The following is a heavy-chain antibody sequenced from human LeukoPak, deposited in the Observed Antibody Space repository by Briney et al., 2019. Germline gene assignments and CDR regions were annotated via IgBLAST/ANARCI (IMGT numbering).Heavy chain of an antibody. CDR2: INSDGTST. Sequence: GGSLRLSCAASGFTFYSFSMHWVRQAPGKGLVWVSRINSDGTSTALADSVKGRFTVSRDNAENTLYLQMNSLRVDDTAIYYCARDRAATDLDFWGQGTLATVSS. CDR1: GFTFYSFS. CDR3: ARDRAATDLDF. V-gene: IGHV3-74*01. J-gene: IGHJ4*02. D-gene: IGHD6-25*01.